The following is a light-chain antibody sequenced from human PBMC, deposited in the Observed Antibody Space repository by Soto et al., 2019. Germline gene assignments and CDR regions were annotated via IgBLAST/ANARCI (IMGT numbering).Light chain of an antibody. J-gene: IGKJ2*01. CDR2: WAS. CDR3: QQYYSPPYT. CDR1: QTILYSSNNRNY. V-gene: IGKV4-1*01. Sequence: DIVVAQSPDSLAASLGERATINCKSSQTILYSSNNRNYLAWYQQKPGQPPKLLIYWASTRESGVPDRFSGSGSGTDFTLTISSLQAEDVAAYYCQQYYSPPYTFGQGTKLEIK.